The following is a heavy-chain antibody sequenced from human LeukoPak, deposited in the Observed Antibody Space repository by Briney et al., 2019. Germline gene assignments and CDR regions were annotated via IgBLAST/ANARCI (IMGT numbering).Heavy chain of an antibody. CDR1: GFTFSSYS. CDR2: ISYSSSII. D-gene: IGHD3-22*01. J-gene: IGHJ3*02. V-gene: IGHV3-48*01. CDR3: AREGSGYYYGAFDI. Sequence: GGSLRLSCAASGFTFSSYSMNWVRQAPGKGLEWVSYISYSSSIINYADSVKGRFTISRDNAKNSLYLQMNSLRAEDTAVYYCAREGSGYYYGAFDIWGQGTMVTVSS.